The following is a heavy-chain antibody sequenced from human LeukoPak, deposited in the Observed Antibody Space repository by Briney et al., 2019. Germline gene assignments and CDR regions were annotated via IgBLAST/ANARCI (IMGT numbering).Heavy chain of an antibody. CDR3: AKDRGYYEFDV. J-gene: IGHJ6*02. CDR2: MSYDGSNK. CDR1: GFTFSRYG. Sequence: GGSLRLSCAASGFTFSRYGMHWVRQAPGKGLEWVAVMSYDGSNKNYADSVKGRFTISRDNSKNTLYLQMNSLRAEDTAVYYCAKDRGYYEFDVWGQGTTVTVSS. V-gene: IGHV3-30*18. D-gene: IGHD3-3*01.